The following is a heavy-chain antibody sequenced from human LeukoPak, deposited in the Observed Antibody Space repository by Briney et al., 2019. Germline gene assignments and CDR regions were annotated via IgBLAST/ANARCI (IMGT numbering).Heavy chain of an antibody. D-gene: IGHD2-15*01. CDR1: RFTFSGHA. V-gene: IGHV3-23*01. CDR2: ITGSGDTT. Sequence: PGRSLRLSRAASRFTFSGHAMSWVRQAPGKGLEWVSSITGSGDTTYYADSVKGRFTISRDNSKNTLYLQMNSLRAEDTAVYYCAKARGYCSGGTCYSGFDYWGQGTLVTVSS. J-gene: IGHJ4*02. CDR3: AKARGYCSGGTCYSGFDY.